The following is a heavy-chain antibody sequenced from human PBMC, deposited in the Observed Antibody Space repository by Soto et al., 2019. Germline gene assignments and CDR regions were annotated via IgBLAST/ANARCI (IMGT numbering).Heavy chain of an antibody. Sequence: PSEPLSLTGAACGGSFSGYYWSWIRQPPGKGLEWIGEINHSGSTNYNPSLKSRVTISVDTSKNQFSLKLSSVTAADTAVYYCARAAPRYCSGGRWTSGRDNWGQRTLLTVSS. CDR3: ARAAPRYCSGGRWTSGRDN. CDR1: GGSFSGYY. D-gene: IGHD2-15*01. V-gene: IGHV4-34*01. CDR2: INHSGST. J-gene: IGHJ4*02.